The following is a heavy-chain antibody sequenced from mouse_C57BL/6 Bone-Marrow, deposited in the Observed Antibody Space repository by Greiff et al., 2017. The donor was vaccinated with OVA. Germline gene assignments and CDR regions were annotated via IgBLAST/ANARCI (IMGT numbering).Heavy chain of an antibody. Sequence: EVQLVESGVGLVQPKGSLKLSCAASGFSFNTYAMNWVRQAPGKGLEWVARIRSKSNNYATYYADSVKDRFTIYREDSESMLYLKMNNLKTEDTAMYYCGRHDVYWYFDVWGTGTTVTVSS. CDR2: IRSKSNNYAT. V-gene: IGHV10-1*01. CDR1: GFSFNTYA. J-gene: IGHJ1*03. D-gene: IGHD2-3*01. CDR3: GRHDVYWYFDV.